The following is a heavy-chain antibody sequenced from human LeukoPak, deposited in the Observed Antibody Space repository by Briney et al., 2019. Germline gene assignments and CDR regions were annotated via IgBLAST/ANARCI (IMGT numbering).Heavy chain of an antibody. CDR3: ARQLGY. J-gene: IGHJ4*02. Sequence: GGPLRLSCAASGFTYSSYAMQGLRQAPGKGLEGVAVISYDGSNKYCAHSGKGRFTIPRDNSKNALYLQMNTLSAEDTAVYYCARQLGYWGQGTLVTVSS. CDR2: ISYDGSNK. CDR1: GFTYSSYA. D-gene: IGHD3-16*01. V-gene: IGHV3-30-3*01.